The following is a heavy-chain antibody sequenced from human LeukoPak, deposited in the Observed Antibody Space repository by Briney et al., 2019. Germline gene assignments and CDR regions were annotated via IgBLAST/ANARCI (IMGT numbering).Heavy chain of an antibody. J-gene: IGHJ4*02. CDR1: GGSISTYY. D-gene: IGHD3-3*01. V-gene: IGHV4-59*01. Sequence: SETLSPTCTVSGGSISTYYWSWIRQPPGKGLEWIGYIYYSGSTNYNPSLKSRVTISVDTSKNQFSLKLNSVTAADTAVYYCARSGYYDNFDYWGQGTLVTVSS. CDR2: IYYSGST. CDR3: ARSGYYDNFDY.